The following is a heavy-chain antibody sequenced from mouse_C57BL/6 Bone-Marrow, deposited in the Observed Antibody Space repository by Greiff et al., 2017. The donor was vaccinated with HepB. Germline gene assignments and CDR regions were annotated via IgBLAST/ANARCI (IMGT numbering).Heavy chain of an antibody. Sequence: QVQLQQPGAELVRPGTSVKLSCKASGYTFTSYWMHWVKQRPGQGLEWIGVIDPSDSYTNYNQKFKGKATLTVDTSSSTAYMQLSSLTSEDSAVYYCAGYDGYFFDYWGQGTTLTVSS. D-gene: IGHD2-3*01. V-gene: IGHV1-59*01. CDR3: AGYDGYFFDY. CDR2: IDPSDSYT. J-gene: IGHJ2*01. CDR1: GYTFTSYW.